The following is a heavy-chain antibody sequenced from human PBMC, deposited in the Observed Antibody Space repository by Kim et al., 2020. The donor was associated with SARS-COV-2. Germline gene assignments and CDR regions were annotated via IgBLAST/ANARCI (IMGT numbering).Heavy chain of an antibody. CDR2: IKQDGSEK. V-gene: IGHV3-7*01. CDR1: GFTFSSYW. CDR3: ARAIDIVVVPAAIGLDY. Sequence: GGSLRLSCAASGFTFSSYWMSWVRQAPGKGLEWVANIKQDGSEKYYVDSVKGRFTISRDNAKNSLYLQMNSLRAEDTAVYYCARAIDIVVVPAAIGLDYWGQGTLVTVSS. D-gene: IGHD2-2*01. J-gene: IGHJ4*02.